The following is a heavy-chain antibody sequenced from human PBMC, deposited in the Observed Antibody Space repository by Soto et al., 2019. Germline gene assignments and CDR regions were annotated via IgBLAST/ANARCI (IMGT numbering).Heavy chain of an antibody. CDR3: TTDSYITCIIVRFDY. D-gene: IGHD3-10*01. Sequence: GGSLRLSCAASGFTFSNAWINWVRQAPGKGLEWVGRVKSRNDGGTTDFAAPVKGRFAISRDDSKIIVYMEINSLQTEDTAIYSCTTDSYITCIIVRFDYWGHGTLVTVSS. J-gene: IGHJ4*01. V-gene: IGHV3-15*07. CDR2: VKSRNDGGTT. CDR1: GFTFSNAW.